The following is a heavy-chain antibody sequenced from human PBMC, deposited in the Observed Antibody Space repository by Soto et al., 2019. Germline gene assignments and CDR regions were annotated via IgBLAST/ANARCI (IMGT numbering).Heavy chain of an antibody. V-gene: IGHV1-69*13. J-gene: IGHJ6*02. CDR1: GGTFSSYA. CDR2: IIPIFGTA. CDR3: ARDREGSSIAALSYYYYGMDV. D-gene: IGHD6-6*01. Sequence: SVKVSCKASGGTFSSYAISWVRQAPGQGLEWMGGIIPIFGTANYAQKFQGGVTITADESTSTAYMELSSLRSEDTAVYYCARDREGSSIAALSYYYYGMDVWGQGTTVTVSS.